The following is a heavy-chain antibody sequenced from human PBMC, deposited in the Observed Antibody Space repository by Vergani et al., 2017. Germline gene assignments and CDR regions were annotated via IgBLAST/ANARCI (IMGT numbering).Heavy chain of an antibody. CDR2: IYSTGST. CDR3: ARVKHRDESSTGYRLEGMDV. D-gene: IGHD3-9*01. J-gene: IGHJ6*02. V-gene: IGHV4-59*01. Sequence: QVQLQESGPGLVKPSETLSLTCSVSGASISDVYWTWIRQSPGERLEWIGYIYSTGSTNYNPSLQSRLSMSIDTSKSQLSLKLASVTAADTAVYYCARVKHRDESSTGYRLEGMDVWGQGITVTVAS. CDR1: GASISDVY.